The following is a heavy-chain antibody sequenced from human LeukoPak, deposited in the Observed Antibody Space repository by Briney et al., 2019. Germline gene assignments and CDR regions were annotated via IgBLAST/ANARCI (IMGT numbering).Heavy chain of an antibody. Sequence: GGSLRLSCAASGFTFSSYWMHWVRQAPGKGLVWVSRINSDGSSTSYADSVKGRFTISRDNAKNTLYLQMNSLRAEDTAVYYCARGPGCSGGSCYSRDAFDIWGQGTMVTVSS. CDR1: GFTFSSYW. CDR3: ARGPGCSGGSCYSRDAFDI. J-gene: IGHJ3*02. V-gene: IGHV3-74*01. CDR2: INSDGSST. D-gene: IGHD2-15*01.